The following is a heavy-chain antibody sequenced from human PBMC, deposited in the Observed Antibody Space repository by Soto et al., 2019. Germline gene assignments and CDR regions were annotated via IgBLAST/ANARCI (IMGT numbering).Heavy chain of an antibody. Sequence: PGGSLRLSCAASGFTFSNYAMSWVRQAPGKGLEWVSTISGSGDSTYYADSVKGRFTVSRDNSKNTVYLQMNSLRAEDTALYYCAKVTSANWWGSLGDWGQGTLVTVSS. V-gene: IGHV3-23*01. D-gene: IGHD2-8*02. J-gene: IGHJ4*02. CDR3: AKVTSANWWGSLGD. CDR2: ISGSGDST. CDR1: GFTFSNYA.